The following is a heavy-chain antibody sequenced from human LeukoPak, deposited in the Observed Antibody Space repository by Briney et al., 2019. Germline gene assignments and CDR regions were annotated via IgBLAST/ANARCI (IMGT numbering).Heavy chain of an antibody. CDR3: ARSIAVAGPYYFDY. V-gene: IGHV3-64*01. Sequence: PGGSLRLSCAASGFSFSSYGMHWVRQAPGKGLEYVSVISSNGDSTYYANSVKGRFTISRDNSKNMVYLQMGNLRAEDMAVYYCARSIAVAGPYYFDYWGQGTLVTVSS. J-gene: IGHJ4*02. D-gene: IGHD6-19*01. CDR1: GFSFSSYG. CDR2: ISSNGDST.